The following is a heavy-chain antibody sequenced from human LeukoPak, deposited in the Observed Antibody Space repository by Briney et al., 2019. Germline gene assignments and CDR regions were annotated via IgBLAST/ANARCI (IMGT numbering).Heavy chain of an antibody. Sequence: ASVKVSCKASGGTFSSYAISWVRQAPGQGLEWMGGIIPIFGTANYAQKFQGRVTITTDESTSTAYMELSSLRSEDTAVYYCAITSARDSSGYYSYYFDYWCQGTQVTVSS. V-gene: IGHV1-69*05. CDR3: AITSARDSSGYYSYYFDY. CDR1: GGTFSSYA. CDR2: IIPIFGTA. D-gene: IGHD3-22*01. J-gene: IGHJ4*02.